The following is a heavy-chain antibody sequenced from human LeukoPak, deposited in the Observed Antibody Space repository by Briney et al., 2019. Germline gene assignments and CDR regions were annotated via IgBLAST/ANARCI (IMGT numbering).Heavy chain of an antibody. CDR3: ARSRYCSSTSCYGFLDY. J-gene: IGHJ4*02. D-gene: IGHD2-2*01. Sequence: PGGSLRLSCAASGFTFSTYGMHWVRQAPGKGLQWVAVIWYDGSNKQYADSVKGRFTTSRDNSKNTLYLQMNSLRAEDTAVYYCARSRYCSSTSCYGFLDYWGQGTLVTVSS. CDR2: IWYDGSNK. V-gene: IGHV3-33*01. CDR1: GFTFSTYG.